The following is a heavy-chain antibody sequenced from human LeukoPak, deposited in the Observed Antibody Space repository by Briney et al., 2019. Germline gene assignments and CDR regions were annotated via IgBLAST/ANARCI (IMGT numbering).Heavy chain of an antibody. CDR2: VSAGGTT. J-gene: IGHJ4*02. CDR1: GDSISPYY. CDR3: SRGGGQWLIPDFDY. Sequence: SETLSLTCTVSGDSISPYYWSWIRQSAEKGPQWIGRVSAGGTTDYNPSLKSRVTMSVDTSKTQFSLKMTSVTAADTAVYYCSRGGGQWLIPDFDYWGQGLLVIVSS. V-gene: IGHV4-4*07. D-gene: IGHD6-19*01.